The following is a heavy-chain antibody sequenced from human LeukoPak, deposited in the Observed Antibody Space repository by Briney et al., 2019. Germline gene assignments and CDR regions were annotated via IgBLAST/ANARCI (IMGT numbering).Heavy chain of an antibody. CDR1: GFTFGDYA. Sequence: GGSLRLSCVASGFTFGDYAMSWVRQAPGKGLERVSTTGGSEERSYHADSVKGRFTISRDNSKNMLYLQMNSLRAEDTAVYYCAKWKYSNSGIDDYWGQGTLVTVSS. V-gene: IGHV3-23*01. J-gene: IGHJ4*02. D-gene: IGHD6-6*01. CDR3: AKWKYSNSGIDDY. CDR2: TGGSEERS.